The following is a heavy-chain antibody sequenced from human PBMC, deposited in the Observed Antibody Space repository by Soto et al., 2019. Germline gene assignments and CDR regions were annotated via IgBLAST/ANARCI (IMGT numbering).Heavy chain of an antibody. CDR1: GFTFSSYW. CDR2: IKQDGSEK. Sequence: PGGSLRLSCAASGFTFSSYWMSWVRQAPGKGLEWVANIKQDGSEKYYVDSVKGRFTISRDNAKNSLYLQMNSLRAEDTAVYYCARSIFGVVIISRYFDYWGQGTLVTVSS. V-gene: IGHV3-7*01. D-gene: IGHD3-3*02. J-gene: IGHJ4*02. CDR3: ARSIFGVVIISRYFDY.